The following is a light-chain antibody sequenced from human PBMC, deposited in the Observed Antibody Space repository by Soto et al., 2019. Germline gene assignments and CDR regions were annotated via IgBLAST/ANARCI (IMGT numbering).Light chain of an antibody. Sequence: QSALTQPPSASGSPGQSVTISCTGTSSDVGGYNYVSWYQQHPGKAPKLMIYEVSERPSGVPDRFSGSKSSNTASLTVSGLQAEDEADYYCSSYAGSNNLVFGTGTKVTVL. CDR3: SSYAGSNNLV. J-gene: IGLJ1*01. CDR1: SSDVGGYNY. V-gene: IGLV2-8*01. CDR2: EVS.